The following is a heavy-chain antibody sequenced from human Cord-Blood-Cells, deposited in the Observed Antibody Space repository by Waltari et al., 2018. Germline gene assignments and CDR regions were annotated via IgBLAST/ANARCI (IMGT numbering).Heavy chain of an antibody. V-gene: IGHV1-69*01. Sequence: VKVSCKASGGTFSSYAISWVRQAPGQGLEWMGGIIPIFGTANYAQKFQGRVTITADESTSTAYMELSSLRSEDTAVYYCARARYYDFWSGYPFDYWGQGTLVTVSS. D-gene: IGHD3-3*01. CDR3: ARARYYDFWSGYPFDY. J-gene: IGHJ4*02. CDR1: GGTFSSYA. CDR2: IIPIFGTA.